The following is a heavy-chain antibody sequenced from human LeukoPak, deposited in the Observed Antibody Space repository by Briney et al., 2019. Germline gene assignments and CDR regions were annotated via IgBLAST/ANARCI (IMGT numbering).Heavy chain of an antibody. CDR3: AKEGALPLYDAFDI. J-gene: IGHJ3*02. CDR1: GFTFSTYA. V-gene: IGHV3-23*01. Sequence: GGPLRLSCAASGFTFSTYAMSWVRQAPGKGLEWVSAISGSGGSTYYADSVKGRFTISRVHSKNTLYLQMNSLRAEDTAVYYCAKEGALPLYDAFDIWGQRTMVTVSS. CDR2: ISGSGGST.